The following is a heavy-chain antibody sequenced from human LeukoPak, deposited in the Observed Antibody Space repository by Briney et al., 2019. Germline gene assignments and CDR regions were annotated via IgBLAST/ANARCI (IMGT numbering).Heavy chain of an antibody. D-gene: IGHD3-9*01. V-gene: IGHV3-49*03. Sequence: PGGSLRLSCSASGFTFGDYAMTWFRQAPGKGLEWVGFISSKAYVGTKEYAASVNGRVTISEDDSKSIAQLQMNRLETEDPYVYYCTRWGYFVWLHIPEYRGQGTLVT. CDR2: ISSKAYVGTK. CDR3: TRWGYFVWLHIPEY. CDR1: GFTFGDYA. J-gene: IGHJ4*02.